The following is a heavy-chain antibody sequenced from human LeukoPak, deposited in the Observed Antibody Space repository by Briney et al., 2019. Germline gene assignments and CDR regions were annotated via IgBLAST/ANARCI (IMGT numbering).Heavy chain of an antibody. D-gene: IGHD4-17*01. CDR1: GGSISSYY. CDR3: ARLKYGDYGLYYFDY. J-gene: IGHJ4*02. V-gene: IGHV4-59*08. Sequence: SETLSLTCTVSGGSISSYYWSWIRQPPGKGLESIGYIYYSNTNYNPSLKSRVTISVDTSKNQFSLKLSSVAAADTAVYYCARLKYGDYGLYYFDYWGQGTLVTVSS. CDR2: IYYSNT.